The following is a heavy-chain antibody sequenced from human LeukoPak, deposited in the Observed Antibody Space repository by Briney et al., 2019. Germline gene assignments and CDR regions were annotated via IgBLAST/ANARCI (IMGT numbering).Heavy chain of an antibody. D-gene: IGHD4/OR15-4a*01. Sequence: SETLSLTCAVYGGSFSAYYWSWIRQPPGKGLEWIGEINESGSTNYNPSLKSRVTISVDTSKNQFSLKLISVTAADTAVYYCARGNGATGNDFDYWGQGTLVTVSS. J-gene: IGHJ4*02. CDR3: ARGNGATGNDFDY. CDR1: GGSFSAYY. V-gene: IGHV4-34*01. CDR2: INESGST.